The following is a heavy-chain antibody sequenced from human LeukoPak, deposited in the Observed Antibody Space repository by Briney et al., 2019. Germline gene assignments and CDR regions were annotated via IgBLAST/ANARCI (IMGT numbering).Heavy chain of an antibody. Sequence: SETLSLTCTVSGASATTTTHYWSWLRQHPGKGPEWIAYIYYDAGAYYNPSLKSRVTISVDTSKNQFSLKLSSVTAADTAVYYCARVRGYSFDPWGQGTLVTVSS. CDR2: IYYDAGA. J-gene: IGHJ5*02. CDR1: GASATTTTHY. V-gene: IGHV4-61*01. D-gene: IGHD5-18*01. CDR3: ARVRGYSFDP.